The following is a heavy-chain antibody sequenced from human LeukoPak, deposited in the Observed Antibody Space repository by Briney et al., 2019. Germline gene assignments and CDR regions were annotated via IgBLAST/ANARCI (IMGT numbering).Heavy chain of an antibody. J-gene: IGHJ4*02. CDR2: IYYSGST. Sequence: SETLSLTCTVSGGSISSYYWGWIRQPPGKGLEWIGYIYYSGSTNYNPSLKSRVTISVDTSKNQFSLKLSSVTAADTAVYYCARGYYYDSSGYFPTFDYWGQGTLVTVSS. V-gene: IGHV4-59*01. CDR3: ARGYYYDSSGYFPTFDY. D-gene: IGHD3-22*01. CDR1: GGSISSYY.